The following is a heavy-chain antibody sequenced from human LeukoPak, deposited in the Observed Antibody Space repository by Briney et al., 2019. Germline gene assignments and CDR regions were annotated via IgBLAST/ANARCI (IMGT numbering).Heavy chain of an antibody. CDR2: ISAYNGYT. D-gene: IGHD6-13*01. J-gene: IGHJ4*02. CDR1: GYTFTRYG. V-gene: IGHV1-18*01. Sequence: ASVKVSCKASGYTFTRYGITWVRQAPGQGLEWMTWISAYNGYTNYAEKFQGRVTMTTDTSTSTAYMELRGLRSDDTVVYYCARDHMLRSAAGTLDNWGQGTLVTVSS. CDR3: ARDHMLRSAAGTLDN.